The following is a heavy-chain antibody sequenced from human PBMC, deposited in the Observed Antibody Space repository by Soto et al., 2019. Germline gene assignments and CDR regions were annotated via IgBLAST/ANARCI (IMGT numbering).Heavy chain of an antibody. V-gene: IGHV1-18*01. CDR2: ISAYNGKT. Sequence: VSVKVSCKASGYTFTSYGISWVRQAPGQGLEWMEWISAYNGKTNYAQKLQGRVTMTTDTSTSTVYMDLRILRSDDTAVYYCARGPLLWGDVWGQGTTVTVSS. J-gene: IGHJ6*02. CDR3: ARGPLLWGDV. CDR1: GYTFTSYG. D-gene: IGHD3-10*01.